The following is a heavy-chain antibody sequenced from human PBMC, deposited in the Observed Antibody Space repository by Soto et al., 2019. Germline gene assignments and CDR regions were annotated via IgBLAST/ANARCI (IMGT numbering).Heavy chain of an antibody. CDR1: GFTFSSYA. J-gene: IGHJ5*02. D-gene: IGHD3-3*01. CDR2: ISGSGGST. CDR3: AKGVLGRFLEWFSDPAPPAYWGFDP. V-gene: IGHV3-23*01. Sequence: GGSLRLSCAASGFTFSSYAMSWVRQAPGKGLEWVSAISGSGGSTYYADSVKGRFTISRDNSKNTLYLQMNSLRAEDTAVYYCAKGVLGRFLEWFSDPAPPAYWGFDPWGQGTLVTVSS.